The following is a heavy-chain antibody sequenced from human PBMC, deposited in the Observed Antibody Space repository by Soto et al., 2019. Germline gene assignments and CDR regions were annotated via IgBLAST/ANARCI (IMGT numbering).Heavy chain of an antibody. D-gene: IGHD3-22*01. J-gene: IGHJ4*02. Sequence: QVQLQESGPGLVKPSETLSLTCAVSGDSISSYYCMWIRQPPGKGLESIGYLYYGRSANYNPSLKCRVTLSMDTSTTQCTLTLSSMTAADTAVYCCALRSMAVVPEYWGQGTLVTVSS. CDR1: GDSISSYY. CDR3: ALRSMAVVPEY. V-gene: IGHV4-59*01. CDR2: LYYGRSA.